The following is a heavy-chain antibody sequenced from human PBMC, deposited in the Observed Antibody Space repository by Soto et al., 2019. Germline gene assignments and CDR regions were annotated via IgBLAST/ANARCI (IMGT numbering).Heavy chain of an antibody. CDR1: GYTFTSYD. J-gene: IGHJ6*03. D-gene: IGHD2-2*01. CDR3: ARGVVVPAASYYYYYYMDV. Sequence: ASVKVSCKASGYTFTSYDINWVRQANGQRLEWMGWMNPNSGNTGYAQKFQGRVTMTRNTSISTAYMELSSLRSEDTAVYYCARGVVVPAASYYYYYYMDVWGKGTTVTVSS. V-gene: IGHV1-8*01. CDR2: MNPNSGNT.